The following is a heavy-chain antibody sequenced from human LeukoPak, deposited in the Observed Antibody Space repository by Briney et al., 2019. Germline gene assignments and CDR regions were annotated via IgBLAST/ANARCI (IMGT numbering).Heavy chain of an antibody. CDR1: GFTFSSYT. CDR3: ASGIPVTGTDVRGY. Sequence: GGSLRLSCAASGFTFSSYTMNWVRQAPGKGLEWVSSISSSSTYIYYADSVKGRFTISRDNAKNSLYLQMNSLRAEDTAVYYCASGIPVTGTDVRGYWGQGTLVTVSS. V-gene: IGHV3-21*01. D-gene: IGHD6-19*01. CDR2: ISSSSTYI. J-gene: IGHJ4*02.